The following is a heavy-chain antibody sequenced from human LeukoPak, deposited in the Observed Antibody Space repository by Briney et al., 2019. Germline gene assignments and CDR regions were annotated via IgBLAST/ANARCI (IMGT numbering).Heavy chain of an antibody. CDR2: ISDSGGST. CDR1: GFTFSRYV. V-gene: IGHV3-23*01. J-gene: IGHJ4*02. CDR3: AKDVRIDPGVQGLILEDY. D-gene: IGHD2-15*01. Sequence: PGGSLRLSCAASGFTFSRYVMSWVRQAPGKGLEWVSAISDSGGSTYYGDSVKGRFTISRDNSKNTLYLQMNSLRAEDTAVYYCAKDVRIDPGVQGLILEDYWGQGTLVTVSS.